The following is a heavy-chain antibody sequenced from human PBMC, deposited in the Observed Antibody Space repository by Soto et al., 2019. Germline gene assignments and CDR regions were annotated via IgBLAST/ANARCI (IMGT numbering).Heavy chain of an antibody. CDR1: GDSISSDGYY. CDR3: ARRHDALTGPDAFDV. D-gene: IGHD3-9*01. J-gene: IGHJ3*01. V-gene: IGHV4-31*03. CDR2: IYYSGST. Sequence: QVQLQESGPGLVKASQTLSLTCTVSGDSISSDGYYLTWIRQHPGKGLEWIGDIYYSGSTSYNPSLESRFTMSVHTSDNQLSLKLLSVTAADTAVYYCARRHDALTGPDAFDVWGQGTKVTVSS.